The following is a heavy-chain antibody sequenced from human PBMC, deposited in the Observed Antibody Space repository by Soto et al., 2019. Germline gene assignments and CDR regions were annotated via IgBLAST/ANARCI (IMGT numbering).Heavy chain of an antibody. CDR2: IYYSGST. Sequence: SETLSLTCTVSGGSISSYYWSWIRQPPGKGLEWIGYIYYSGSTNYNPSLKSRVTISVDTSKNQFSLKLSSVTAADTAVYYCAREMVVAAVGGAFDIWGQGTMVTVSS. V-gene: IGHV4-59*01. J-gene: IGHJ3*02. CDR1: GGSISSYY. CDR3: AREMVVAAVGGAFDI. D-gene: IGHD2-15*01.